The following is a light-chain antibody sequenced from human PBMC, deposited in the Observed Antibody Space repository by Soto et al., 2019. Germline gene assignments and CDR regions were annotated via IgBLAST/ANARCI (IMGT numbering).Light chain of an antibody. CDR1: QTVSSSF. J-gene: IGKJ5*01. Sequence: EIVLTQSPGTLSLSPGERATLSCRASQTVSSSFLAWYRQKPGQAPRLLIFGASSRATGIPDRFSGSGSGTDFTLTISRLEPEDSAVYYCQQYGSSLLITFGQGTRLEIK. CDR2: GAS. V-gene: IGKV3-20*01. CDR3: QQYGSSLLIT.